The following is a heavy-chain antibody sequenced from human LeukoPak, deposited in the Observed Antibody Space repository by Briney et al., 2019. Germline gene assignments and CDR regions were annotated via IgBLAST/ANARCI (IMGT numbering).Heavy chain of an antibody. D-gene: IGHD6-19*01. Sequence: SETLSLTCTVSGGSISSYYWSWIRQPPGKGLEWIGYIYYSGSTNYNPSLKSRVTISVDTSKNQFSLKLSSVTAADTAVYYCARDSPYSSGWSARYNWFDPWGQGTLVTVSS. CDR3: ARDSPYSSGWSARYNWFDP. V-gene: IGHV4-59*12. J-gene: IGHJ5*02. CDR1: GGSISSYY. CDR2: IYYSGST.